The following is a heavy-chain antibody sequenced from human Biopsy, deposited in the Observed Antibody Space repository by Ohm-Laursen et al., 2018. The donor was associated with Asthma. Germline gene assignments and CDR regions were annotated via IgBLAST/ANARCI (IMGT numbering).Heavy chain of an antibody. CDR1: GYSLTDLS. CDR3: ASDFPKDYVRYNFQF. Sequence: ASVKASCKISGYSLTDLSMHWVRQAPGQGLEWMGGHDHEEGGTVNARRFQGRVTMTEDTSTDTAYTELSSLSSDDTAVYYCASDFPKDYVRYNFQFWGQGTLVTVSS. V-gene: IGHV1-24*01. D-gene: IGHD4-17*01. J-gene: IGHJ4*02. CDR2: HDHEEGGT.